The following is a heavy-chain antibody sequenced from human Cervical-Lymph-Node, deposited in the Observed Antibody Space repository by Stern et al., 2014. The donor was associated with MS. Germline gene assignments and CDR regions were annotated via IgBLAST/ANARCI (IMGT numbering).Heavy chain of an antibody. CDR3: ARDRRAFLDY. J-gene: IGHJ4*02. D-gene: IGHD2/OR15-2a*01. CDR1: GFSFGTSW. CDR2: IRQDGYDK. Sequence: VQLVESGGGLVQPGGSLRLSCVASGFSFGTSWMSWVRQPPGRGLEGEANIRQDGYDKFYVDSGKGRFTISRDNARNSLYLQMNSLTVADTAVYYCARDRRAFLDYWGQGTHVAVSS. V-gene: IGHV3-7*01.